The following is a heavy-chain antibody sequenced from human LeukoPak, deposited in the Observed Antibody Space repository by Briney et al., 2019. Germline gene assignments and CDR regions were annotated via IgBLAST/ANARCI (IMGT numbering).Heavy chain of an antibody. V-gene: IGHV3-21*01. J-gene: IGHJ4*02. D-gene: IGHD3-22*01. CDR2: ISSSSSYI. CDR1: GFTFSNYS. CDR3: ASLIDSSGPCFHY. Sequence: GGSLRLSCAASGFTFSNYSMNWVRQAPGKGLEWVSSISSSSSYIYYADSVKGRFTISRDNAKNSLYLQMNSLRAEDTAVYYCASLIDSSGPCFHYWGQGTLVTVSS.